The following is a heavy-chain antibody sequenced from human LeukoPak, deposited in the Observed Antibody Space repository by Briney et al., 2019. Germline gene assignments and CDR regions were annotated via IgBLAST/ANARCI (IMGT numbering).Heavy chain of an antibody. CDR3: ARPSGYYGDFIFDY. D-gene: IGHD4-17*01. CDR2: IIPILGTA. Sequence: SVKVSCKASGGTFSSYAISWVRQAPGQGLEWMGGIIPILGTANYAQKFQGRVTITADESTSTAYMELSSLRSEDTAVYYCARPSGYYGDFIFDYWGQGTLVTVSS. CDR1: GGTFSSYA. J-gene: IGHJ4*02. V-gene: IGHV1-69*13.